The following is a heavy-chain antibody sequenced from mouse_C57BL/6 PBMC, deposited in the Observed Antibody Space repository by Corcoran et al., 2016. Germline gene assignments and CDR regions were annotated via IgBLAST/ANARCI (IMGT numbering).Heavy chain of an antibody. V-gene: IGHV1-26*01. CDR3: AKGWDSSGSYYFDY. CDR2: INPNNGGT. CDR1: GYTFTDYY. D-gene: IGHD3-2*02. J-gene: IGHJ2*01. Sequence: EVQLQQSGPELVKPGASVKISCKASGYTFTDYYMNWVKQSHGKSLEWIGDINPNNGGTSYNQKFKGKATLTVDKSSSTAYMELRSLTSEDSAVYFCAKGWDSSGSYYFDYWGQGTTLTVSS.